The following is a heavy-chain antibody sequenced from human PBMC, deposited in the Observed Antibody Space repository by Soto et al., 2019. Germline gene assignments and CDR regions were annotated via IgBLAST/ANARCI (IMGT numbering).Heavy chain of an antibody. CDR2: IYYSGGT. CDR3: AKGVRGVPNWFDP. D-gene: IGHD3-10*01. CDR1: GGSISNSANH. J-gene: IGHJ5*02. Sequence: QVQLQESGPGLVRPSQTLSLSCTVSGGSISNSANHWSWIRQHPGEGLEWIGYIYYSGGTYYSPYLKGRVTVSIDASKNQFSLKLSSVTAADTAVYYCAKGVRGVPNWFDPWGQGTLVTVSS. V-gene: IGHV4-31*03.